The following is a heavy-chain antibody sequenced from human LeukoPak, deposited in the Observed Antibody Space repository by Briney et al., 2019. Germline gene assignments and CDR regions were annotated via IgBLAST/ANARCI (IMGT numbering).Heavy chain of an antibody. J-gene: IGHJ3*02. CDR2: ISAYNGNT. Sequence: ASVKVSCKASGYTFTSYGISWVRQAPGQGLEWMGWISAYNGNTNYAQKLQGRVTMTTDTSTSTAYMELRSLRSEDTAVYYCARSHYYDSSGYYYGHAFDIWGQGTMVTVSS. V-gene: IGHV1-18*01. CDR3: ARSHYYDSSGYYYGHAFDI. D-gene: IGHD3-22*01. CDR1: GYTFTSYG.